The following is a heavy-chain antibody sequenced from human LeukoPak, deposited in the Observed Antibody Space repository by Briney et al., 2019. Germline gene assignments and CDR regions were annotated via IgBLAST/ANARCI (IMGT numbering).Heavy chain of an antibody. Sequence: VQPGGSLRLSCAASGFSFSSNSMNWVRQAPGKGLEWLAYISISTRNKHYADSVKGRFSIFRDNAKNSLYLQMNSLRDEDTAVYYCARQSWVSGNIDYWGQGTLVTVSS. CDR2: ISISTRNK. CDR3: ARQSWVSGNIDY. D-gene: IGHD3-10*01. CDR1: GFSFSSNS. J-gene: IGHJ4*02. V-gene: IGHV3-48*02.